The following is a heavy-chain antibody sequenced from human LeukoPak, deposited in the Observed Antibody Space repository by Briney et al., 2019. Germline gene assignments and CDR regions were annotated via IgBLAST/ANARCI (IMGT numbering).Heavy chain of an antibody. D-gene: IGHD3-3*01. V-gene: IGHV4-59*01. J-gene: IGHJ4*02. CDR1: GGSISSYY. CDR3: ARGGVTIFGN. Sequence: SETPSLTCTVSGGSISSYYWSWIRQPPGKGLEWIGYIYYSGSTNYNPSLKSRVTISVDTSKNQFSLKLSSVTAADTAVYYCARGGVTIFGNWGQGTLVTVSS. CDR2: IYYSGST.